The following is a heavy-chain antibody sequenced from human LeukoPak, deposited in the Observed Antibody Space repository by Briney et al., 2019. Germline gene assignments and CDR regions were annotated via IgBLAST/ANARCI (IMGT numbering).Heavy chain of an antibody. CDR2: ISAYNGNT. Sequence: ASVKVSCKASGYTFTSYGISWVQQAPGQGLEWMGWISAYNGNTNYAQKLQGRVTMITDTSTSTAYMELRSLRSDDPTVYYCASEPIAAPFDYWGQGTLVTVSS. J-gene: IGHJ4*02. D-gene: IGHD6-13*01. V-gene: IGHV1-18*01. CDR1: GYTFTSYG. CDR3: ASEPIAAPFDY.